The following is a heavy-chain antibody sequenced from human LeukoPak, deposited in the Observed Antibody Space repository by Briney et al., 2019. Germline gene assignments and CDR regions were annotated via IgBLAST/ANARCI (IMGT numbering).Heavy chain of an antibody. CDR1: GYTFTGYY. CDR3: ARDDEGRANFDF. V-gene: IGHV1-2*02. CDR2: INPNSGGT. Sequence: AASVKVSCKASGYTFTGYYMHWVRQAPGQGLEWMGWINPNSGGTNYAQKFQGRFTMTWDTSIRTAYMELSSLRSDDTAVYYCARDDEGRANFDFWGQGTLVTVSS. J-gene: IGHJ4*02.